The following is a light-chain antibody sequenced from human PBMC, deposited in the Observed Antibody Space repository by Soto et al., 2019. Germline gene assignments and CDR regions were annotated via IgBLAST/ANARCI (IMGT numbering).Light chain of an antibody. CDR3: QQYGGSPRYT. J-gene: IGKJ2*01. CDR1: QSLGGSF. V-gene: IGKV3-20*01. CDR2: GLS. Sequence: EIVLTQSPGTLSLSPGERATLSCRASQSLGGSFLAWYQQKPDQAPRLLIYGLSIRAAGVPDRFSGSGSGPDFTLTINRLEPEDFAVYYCQQYGGSPRYTFGQGTKLEIK.